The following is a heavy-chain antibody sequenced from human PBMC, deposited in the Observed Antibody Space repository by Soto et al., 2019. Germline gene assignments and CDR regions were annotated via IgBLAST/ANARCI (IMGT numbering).Heavy chain of an antibody. J-gene: IGHJ4*02. CDR3: ARAGGSYDIGPFSRYYFDK. CDR2: ISPYNGNT. CDR1: GYTFTRYT. D-gene: IGHD3-22*01. V-gene: IGHV1-18*04. Sequence: ASVKVSCKTSGYTFTRYTIGWVRQAPGQGLEWMGWISPYNGNTDYAQKFQDRVTMTTDTSTSTAYMELRSLRSDDTAVYYCARAGGSYDIGPFSRYYFDKWAQGALVTVSS.